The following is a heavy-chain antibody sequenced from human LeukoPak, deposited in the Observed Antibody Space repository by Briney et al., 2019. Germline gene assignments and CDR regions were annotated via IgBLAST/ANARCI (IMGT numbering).Heavy chain of an antibody. J-gene: IGHJ4*02. CDR1: GYSFATYW. CDR2: IYPGDSDS. V-gene: IGHV5-51*01. Sequence: GESLRISCRGSGYSFATYWIGWVRQMPGKGLEWMGIIYPGDSDSRYSPSFQGLVTMSVDKSISTAYLQWSSLKASDTAMYYCARQSRDGSKTRGYYFDYWGPGTQVTVSS. D-gene: IGHD3-10*01. CDR3: ARQSRDGSKTRGYYFDY.